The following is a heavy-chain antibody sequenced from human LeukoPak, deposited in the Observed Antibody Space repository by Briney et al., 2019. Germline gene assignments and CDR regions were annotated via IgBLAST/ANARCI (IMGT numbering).Heavy chain of an antibody. J-gene: IGHJ3*02. CDR3: ARDPYYDSSGYHDAFDI. V-gene: IGHV4-61*02. D-gene: IGHD3-22*01. Sequence: SETLSLTCTVSGGSISSGSYYWSWLRQPAGKGLEWFGRIYTSGSTNYNPSLKSRVTISVDTSKNQFSLKLSSVTAADTAVYYCARDPYYDSSGYHDAFDIWGQGTMVTVSS. CDR2: IYTSGST. CDR1: GGSISSGSYY.